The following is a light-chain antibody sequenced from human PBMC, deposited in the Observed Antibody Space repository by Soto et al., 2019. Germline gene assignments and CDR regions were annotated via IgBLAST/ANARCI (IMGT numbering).Light chain of an antibody. CDR1: SSVVCGYNY. V-gene: IGLV2-14*01. Sequence: QFVLGHPASVSGSPGQSITISCTGTSSVVCGYNYVSWYQQPPGKAPKLMIYDVSNRPSGVSNRFSGSKSGNTASLTISGLQAEDEADYYCSSYTSSSTLVFGTGTKVTVL. J-gene: IGLJ1*01. CDR2: DVS. CDR3: SSYTSSSTLV.